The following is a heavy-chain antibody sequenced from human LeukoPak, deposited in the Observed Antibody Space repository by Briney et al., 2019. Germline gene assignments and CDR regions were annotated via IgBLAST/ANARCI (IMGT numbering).Heavy chain of an antibody. J-gene: IGHJ4*02. CDR3: ARHVEYYDSSGYLPLDFDY. CDR1: GGSISSYY. CDR2: IYYGGST. V-gene: IGHV4-59*08. Sequence: PSETLSLTCTVSGGSISSYYWSWIRQPPGKGLEWMGYIYYGGSTNYNPSLKSRVTISVDTSKNQFSLKLSSVTAADTAVYYCARHVEYYDSSGYLPLDFDYWGQGTLVTVSS. D-gene: IGHD3-22*01.